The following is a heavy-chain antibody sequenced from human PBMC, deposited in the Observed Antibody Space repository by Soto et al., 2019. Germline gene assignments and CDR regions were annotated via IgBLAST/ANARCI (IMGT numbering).Heavy chain of an antibody. CDR1: GGSISSYY. CDR2: IYYSGST. D-gene: IGHD4-17*01. J-gene: IGHJ3*01. V-gene: IGHV4-59*01. Sequence: PSETLSLTCTVSGGSISSYYWSWIRQPPGKGLEWIGYIYYSGSTNYNPSLKSRVTISVDTSKNQFSLKLSSVTAADTAVYYCASWTTVTTERFDAFDFWGQGTMVTVSS. CDR3: ASWTTVTTERFDAFDF.